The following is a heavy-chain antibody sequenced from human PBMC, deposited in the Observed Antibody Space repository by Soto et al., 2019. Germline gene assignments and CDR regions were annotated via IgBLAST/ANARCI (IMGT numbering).Heavy chain of an antibody. J-gene: IGHJ3*01. Sequence: PGGSLRLSCAASGFTFSSYAMSWVRQAPGKGLEWVSAISGSGGSTYYPDSVKGRFTISRDNSKNTLYLQMNSLRAEDTAVYYCAKEEMRNWNYPVGVAFDFWGQGTMVTVSS. CDR1: GFTFSSYA. CDR3: AKEEMRNWNYPVGVAFDF. V-gene: IGHV3-23*01. CDR2: ISGSGGST. D-gene: IGHD1-7*01.